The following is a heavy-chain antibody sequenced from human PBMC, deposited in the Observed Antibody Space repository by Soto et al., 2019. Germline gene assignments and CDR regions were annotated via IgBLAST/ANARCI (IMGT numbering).Heavy chain of an antibody. D-gene: IGHD2-15*01. J-gene: IGHJ6*02. V-gene: IGHV3-11*01. CDR3: VHYGGNYSYYGMDV. CDR2: ISSSGSTI. CDR1: GFTFSDYY. Sequence: GGSLRLSCAASGFTFSDYYMSWIRQAPGKGLEWVSYISSSGSTIYYADSVKGRFTISRDNAKNSLYLQMNSLRAEDTDVNYCVHYGGNYSYYGMDVWGQGTTVTVSS.